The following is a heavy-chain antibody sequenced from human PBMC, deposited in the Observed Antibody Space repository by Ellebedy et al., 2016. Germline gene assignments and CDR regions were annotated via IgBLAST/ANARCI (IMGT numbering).Heavy chain of an antibody. Sequence: GESLKISCAASGFSVSSNDMSWVRQAPGKGLEWVAVLSHDGINEYYADSVKGRFTISRDNSRDTLYLHMTSLRPEDTAVYYCARAPLMIVPYFDYWGRGTSVTVSS. CDR2: LSHDGINE. CDR3: ARAPLMIVPYFDY. V-gene: IGHV3-30*03. D-gene: IGHD2-21*01. CDR1: GFSVSSND. J-gene: IGHJ4*02.